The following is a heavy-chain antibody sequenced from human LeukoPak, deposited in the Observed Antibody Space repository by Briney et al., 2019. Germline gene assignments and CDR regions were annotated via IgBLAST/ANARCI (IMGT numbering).Heavy chain of an antibody. CDR3: ARIGMYLPSYFDY. J-gene: IGHJ4*02. CDR2: ISGQNDNV. Sequence: ASVKVSCKSSGYSFNNYGITWVRQAPGQGLEWMGWISGQNDNVKYAQKFQGRVTMTTDASTRTSFLEVRNLKSDDTATYYCARIGMYLPSYFDYWGQGSLVTVSS. V-gene: IGHV1-18*01. D-gene: IGHD2-2*01. CDR1: GYSFNNYG.